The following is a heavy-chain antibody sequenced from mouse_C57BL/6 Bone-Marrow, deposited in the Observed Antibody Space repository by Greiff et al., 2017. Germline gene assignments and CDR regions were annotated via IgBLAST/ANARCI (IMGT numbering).Heavy chain of an antibody. CDR3: AYIVPPPNWG. CDR2: IDPEDGET. D-gene: IGHD4-1*01. V-gene: IGHV14-2*01. J-gene: IGHJ3*01. Sequence: VQLQQSGAELVKPGASVKLFCTASGFNIKDYYMHWVKQRTEQGLEWIGRIDPEDGETKYAPKFQGKATMTADTSSNTAYLQLSSLTSEDTAVYYCAYIVPPPNWGWGQGTLVTVSA. CDR1: GFNIKDYY.